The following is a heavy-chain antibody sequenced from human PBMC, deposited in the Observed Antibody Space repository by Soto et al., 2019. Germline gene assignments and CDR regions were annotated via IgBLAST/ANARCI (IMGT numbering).Heavy chain of an antibody. V-gene: IGHV5-51*01. CDR2: IYPGDHET. Sequence: GESLKISCHCSGYTFSNFWMGWVRQLPGKGLEWMGIIYPGDHETRYSPSFHGKVTISADKSINTAYLQWNSLEASDTAFYFCARSPRSSPYFDYWGQGALVTVSS. CDR3: ARSPRSSPYFDY. CDR1: GYTFSNFW. J-gene: IGHJ4*02. D-gene: IGHD6-13*01.